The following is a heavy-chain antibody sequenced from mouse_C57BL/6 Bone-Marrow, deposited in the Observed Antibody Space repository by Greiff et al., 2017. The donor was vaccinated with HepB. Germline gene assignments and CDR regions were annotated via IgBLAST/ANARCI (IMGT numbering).Heavy chain of an antibody. V-gene: IGHV5-12*01. CDR3: ARHDYGSSYAMDY. CDR1: GFTFSDYY. CDR2: ISNGGGST. J-gene: IGHJ4*01. D-gene: IGHD1-1*01. Sequence: EVQGVESGGGLVQPGGSLKLSCAASGFTFSDYYMYWVRQTPEKRLEWVAYISNGGGSTYYPDTVKGRFTISRDNAKNTLYLQMSRLKSEDTAMYYCARHDYGSSYAMDYWGQGTSVTVSS.